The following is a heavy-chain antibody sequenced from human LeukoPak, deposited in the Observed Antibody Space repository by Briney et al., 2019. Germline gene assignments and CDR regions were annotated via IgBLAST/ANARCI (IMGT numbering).Heavy chain of an antibody. CDR1: GGSINNYY. Sequence: SETLSLTCTVSGGSINNYYWSWIRQPPGKGLERIGYIYYSGSTSYNPSLKSQVSLSIDTSKNQFSLRLTSVTAADTAVYYCARQTGSGLFILPGGQGTLVTVSS. D-gene: IGHD3/OR15-3a*01. J-gene: IGHJ4*02. CDR3: ARQTGSGLFILP. V-gene: IGHV4-59*08. CDR2: IYYSGST.